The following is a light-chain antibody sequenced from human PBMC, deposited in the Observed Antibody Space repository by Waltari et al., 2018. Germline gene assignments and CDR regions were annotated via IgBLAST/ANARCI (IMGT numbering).Light chain of an antibody. CDR3: QQLNSYRYT. J-gene: IGKJ2*01. CDR1: QGISNY. V-gene: IGKV1-9*01. Sequence: DIQLTQSPSFLSASVGARVTITCRASQGISNYLAWYQQRPGKAPTLLLYAASTLQSGVPSRFSGSGSGTEFTLTITSLQPEDFATYYCQQLNSYRYTFGQGTKLEIK. CDR2: AAS.